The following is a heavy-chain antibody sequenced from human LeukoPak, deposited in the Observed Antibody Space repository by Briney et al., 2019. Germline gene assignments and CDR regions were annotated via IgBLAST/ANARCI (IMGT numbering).Heavy chain of an antibody. J-gene: IGHJ5*02. Sequence: PGGSLRLSCVASGFTFSRYGMHWVRQAPGKGLEWVAVTSDDGRKEIYADSVKGRFTISRDNSKNTLYLEMNSLRGEDTALYYCARAAAETGAFRDNWFDPWGQGTLVTVSS. CDR1: GFTFSRYG. CDR2: TSDDGRKE. CDR3: ARAAAETGAFRDNWFDP. D-gene: IGHD6-19*01. V-gene: IGHV3-30*04.